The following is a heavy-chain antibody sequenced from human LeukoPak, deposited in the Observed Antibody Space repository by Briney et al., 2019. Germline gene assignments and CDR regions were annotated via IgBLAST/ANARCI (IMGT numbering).Heavy chain of an antibody. CDR1: GGSISSYY. Sequence: SETLSLTCTVSGGSISSYYWSWIRQPPGKGLEWVGYIYYSGSTNYSPSLKSRVTISVDTSKNQFSLKLSSVTAADTAVYYCARSYTDYYDSSGLDFWGQGTLVTVSS. CDR2: IYYSGST. J-gene: IGHJ4*02. CDR3: ARSYTDYYDSSGLDF. D-gene: IGHD3-22*01. V-gene: IGHV4-59*01.